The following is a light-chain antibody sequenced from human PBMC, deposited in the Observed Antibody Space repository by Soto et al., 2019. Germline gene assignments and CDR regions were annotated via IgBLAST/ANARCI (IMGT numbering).Light chain of an antibody. CDR2: GAS. J-gene: IGKJ1*01. V-gene: IGKV3-20*01. CDR3: QQYDSSPWT. CDR1: QSVSSSF. Sequence: EIVLTQSPGTLSLSPGERATLSCRASQSVSSSFLAWYQQKPGQAPRLPIYGASTRATGIPDRFSGSGSGTDFTLNISRLEPEDFVVYYCQQYDSSPWTFGQGTKVEIK.